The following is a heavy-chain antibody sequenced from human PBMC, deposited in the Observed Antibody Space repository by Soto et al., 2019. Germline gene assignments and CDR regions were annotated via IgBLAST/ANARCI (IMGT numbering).Heavy chain of an antibody. D-gene: IGHD3-3*01. CDR1: GYSFTSYW. CDR2: IYPGDSDT. CDR3: ARHLPNYDFWSGHSYYYMDV. Sequence: GESLKISCKGSGYSFTSYWIGWVRQMPGKGLEWMGIIYPGDSDTRYSPSFQGQVTISADKSISTAYLQWSSLKASDTAMYYCARHLPNYDFWSGHSYYYMDVWGKGTTVTVSS. J-gene: IGHJ6*03. V-gene: IGHV5-51*01.